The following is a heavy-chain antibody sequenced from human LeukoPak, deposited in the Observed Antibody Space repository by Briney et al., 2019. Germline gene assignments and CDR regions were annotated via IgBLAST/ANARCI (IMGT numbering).Heavy chain of an antibody. V-gene: IGHV4-61*02. CDR3: ARGSGIWAMFDP. CDR1: GGSISSGSYY. Sequence: SETLSLTCTVSGGSISSGSYYWSWIRQPAGKGLEWIGRIYTSGSTNYNPSLKSRVTISVDTSKNQFSLKLSPVTAADTAVYYCARGSGIWAMFDPWGQGTLVTVSS. J-gene: IGHJ5*02. D-gene: IGHD6-13*01. CDR2: IYTSGST.